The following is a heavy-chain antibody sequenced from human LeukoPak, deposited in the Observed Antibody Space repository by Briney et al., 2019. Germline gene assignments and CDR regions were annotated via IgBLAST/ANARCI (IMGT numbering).Heavy chain of an antibody. J-gene: IGHJ4*02. D-gene: IGHD2-21*02. V-gene: IGHV3-23*01. CDR2: TSASGGDR. CDR1: GFTFSNYA. Sequence: GGSLRLSCAVSGFTFSNYAMIWVRQAPGRGLEWVASTSASGGDRYYVDSVMGRFTISRDNSKNTLYLQMSSLRAEDTAIYYCTKDPHAVATPRVYWGQGILVTVSS. CDR3: TKDPHAVATPRVY.